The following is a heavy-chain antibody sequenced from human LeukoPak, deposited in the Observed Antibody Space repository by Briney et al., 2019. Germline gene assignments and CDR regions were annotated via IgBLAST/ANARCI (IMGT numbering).Heavy chain of an antibody. CDR3: ARDLGAYYYDSSGYYSPSGYYYGMDV. CDR2: IYYSGST. J-gene: IGHJ6*02. CDR1: GGSISSYY. Sequence: PSETLSLTCTVSGGSISSYYWSWIRQPPGKGLEWIGYIYYSGSTNYNPSLKSRVTISVDTSKNQFSLKLSSVTAADTAVYYCARDLGAYYYDSSGYYSPSGYYYGMDVWGQGTTVTVSS. D-gene: IGHD3-22*01. V-gene: IGHV4-59*01.